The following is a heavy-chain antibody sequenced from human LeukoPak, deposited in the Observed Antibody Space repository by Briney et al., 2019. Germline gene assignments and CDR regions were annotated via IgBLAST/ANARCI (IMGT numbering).Heavy chain of an antibody. CDR1: GGSISSTGSF. Sequence: SETLSLTCTVSGGSISSTGSFWGWIRQPPGKGLEWIGSIYSGGITYYNPSLKSRVSISVDTSKNQFSLKLSSVTAADTAVYYCARLGRLRYFDWLSPFDYWGQGTLVTVSS. CDR3: ARLGRLRYFDWLSPFDY. CDR2: IYSGGIT. V-gene: IGHV4-39*07. D-gene: IGHD3-9*01. J-gene: IGHJ4*02.